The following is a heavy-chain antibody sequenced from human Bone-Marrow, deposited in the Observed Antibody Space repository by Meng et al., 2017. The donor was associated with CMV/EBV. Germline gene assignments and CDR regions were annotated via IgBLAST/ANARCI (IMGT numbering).Heavy chain of an antibody. CDR3: ARDIYYDILTGYSTRGGLDV. CDR1: GGSIKSGDYF. Sequence: SETLSLTCTVSGGSIKSGDYFWSWIRQPPGKGLEWIGYIYYSGTTYYNPSLESRLSISVDTSKNQFFLRLTSVTAADTAVYYCARDIYYDILTGYSTRGGLDVWGHGTTVTVYS. D-gene: IGHD3-9*01. J-gene: IGHJ6*02. CDR2: IYYSGTT. V-gene: IGHV4-30-4*01.